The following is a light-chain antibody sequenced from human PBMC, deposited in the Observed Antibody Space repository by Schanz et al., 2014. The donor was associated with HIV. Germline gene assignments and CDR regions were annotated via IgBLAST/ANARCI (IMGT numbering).Light chain of an antibody. V-gene: IGKV4-1*01. J-gene: IGKJ1*01. CDR1: QTVFLSSNKKDF. CDR3: QQYYTTPT. CDR2: WAS. Sequence: IVMTQSPDSLAVSLGERATISCKSSQTVFLSSNKKDFLAWYQRKPGHPPRLLIHWASTRESGIPDRFSGSGSGTDFTLTISSLQAEDVAVYHCQQYYTTPTFGQGTRVEIK.